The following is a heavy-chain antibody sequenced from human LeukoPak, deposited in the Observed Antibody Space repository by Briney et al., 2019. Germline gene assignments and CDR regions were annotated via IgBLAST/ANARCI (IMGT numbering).Heavy chain of an antibody. Sequence: PSETQSLTCTVSGGSISNYYWSWIRQPAGKGLEWIGRIYSSGTTIYNPSLKSRVTMSVDTSKNQFSLKLSSVTAADTAVYFCASGSSGYDPWGQATLATVSS. V-gene: IGHV4-4*07. CDR1: GGSISNYY. CDR2: IYSSGTT. CDR3: ASGSSGYDP. D-gene: IGHD5-12*01. J-gene: IGHJ5*02.